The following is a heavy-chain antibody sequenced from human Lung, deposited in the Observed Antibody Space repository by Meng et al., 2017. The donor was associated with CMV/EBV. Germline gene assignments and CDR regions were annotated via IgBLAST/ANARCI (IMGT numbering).Heavy chain of an antibody. CDR3: ARDPVRGDLDY. V-gene: IGHV3-74*01. J-gene: IGHJ4*02. Sequence: LTCAASGFTFSNYWIHWVRQAPGKGLEWVSRINTDGSSTAYADSVKGRFTISRDNAKNTVFLHISSVRAEDTAVFYCARDPVRGDLDYWGRGTLVTVSS. D-gene: IGHD3-10*01. CDR2: INTDGSST. CDR1: GFTFSNYW.